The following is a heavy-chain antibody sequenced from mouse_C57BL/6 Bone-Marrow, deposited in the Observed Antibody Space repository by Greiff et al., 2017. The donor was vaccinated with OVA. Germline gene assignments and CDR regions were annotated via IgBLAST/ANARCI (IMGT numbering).Heavy chain of an antibody. CDR3: AKGAMDY. J-gene: IGHJ2*01. CDR1: GYTFTSYW. D-gene: IGHD3-1*01. CDR2: IDPNSGGT. V-gene: IGHV1-72*01. Sequence: VKLQQPGAELVKPGASVKLSCTASGYTFTSYWMHWVKQRPGRGLEWIGRIDPNSGGTKYNEKFKGKATLTVDKPSSTAYMQRSSLTSEDSAVYYCAKGAMDYWGQGTTLTVSS.